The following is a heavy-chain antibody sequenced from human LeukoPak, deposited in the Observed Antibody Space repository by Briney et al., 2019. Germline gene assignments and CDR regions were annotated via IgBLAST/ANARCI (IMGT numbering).Heavy chain of an antibody. CDR2: MYYSGTT. CDR1: GNSINIYS. J-gene: IGHJ6*01. CDR3: ATTDKNRYYINV. D-gene: IGHD2-21*01. V-gene: IGHV4-59*12. Sequence: SETLSLTCTVSGNSINIYSWNWIRQSPEKGLEWIAYMYYSGTTNYNPSLENRAAISLDLSRHQFSLRLSSVTAADTAVYFCATTDKNRYYINVWGPGTTVIVSS.